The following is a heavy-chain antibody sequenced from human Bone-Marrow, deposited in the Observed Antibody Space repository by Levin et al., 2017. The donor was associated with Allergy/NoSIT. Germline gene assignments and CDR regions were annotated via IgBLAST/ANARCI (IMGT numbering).Heavy chain of an antibody. V-gene: IGHV3-30-3*01. CDR2: ISYDGSNK. D-gene: IGHD6-19*01. CDR1: GFTFSSYA. CDR3: ARDPGIAVAGYYFDY. J-gene: IGHJ4*02. Sequence: PGESLKISCAASGFTFSSYAMHWVRQAPGKGLEWVAVISYDGSNKYYADSVKGRFTISRDNSKNTLYLQMNSLRAEDTAVYYCARDPGIAVAGYYFDYWGQGTLVTVSS.